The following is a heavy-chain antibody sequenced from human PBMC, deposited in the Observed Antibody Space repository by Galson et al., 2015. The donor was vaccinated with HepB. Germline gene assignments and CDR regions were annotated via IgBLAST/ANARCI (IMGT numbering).Heavy chain of an antibody. Sequence: SLRLSCAASGFTLSSYAMSWVRQAPGKGLEWVSGISSSGVSTNYADSVKGRFTISRDNSKNTLDLQMNSLRAEDTAVYYCAKAKRGHSYYNNFDCWGQGTLVTVSS. CDR3: AKAKRGHSYYNNFDC. V-gene: IGHV3-23*01. CDR1: GFTLSSYA. CDR2: ISSSGVST. D-gene: IGHD3-10*01. J-gene: IGHJ4*02.